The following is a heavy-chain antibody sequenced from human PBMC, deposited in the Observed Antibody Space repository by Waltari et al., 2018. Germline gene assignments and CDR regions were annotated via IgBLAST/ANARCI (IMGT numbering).Heavy chain of an antibody. CDR3: AGSREIGATEVDY. CDR1: GYSFTSYW. Sequence: EVQLVQSGAEVKKPGESLKISCKGSGYSFTSYWIGWVRQMPGKGLEWMGIIYPVEADTRYSPSFQGQVTISADKSISTAYLQWSSLKASDTAMYYCAGSREIGATEVDYWGQGTLVTVSS. CDR2: IYPVEADT. J-gene: IGHJ4*02. V-gene: IGHV5-51*03. D-gene: IGHD1-26*01.